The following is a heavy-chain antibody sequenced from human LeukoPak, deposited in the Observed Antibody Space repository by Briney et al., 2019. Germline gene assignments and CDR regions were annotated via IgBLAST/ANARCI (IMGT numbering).Heavy chain of an antibody. CDR2: LFSNGAT. Sequence: GGSLRLSCAASGFAVNNNFMSWVRQPPGKGLEWISVLFSNGATYYLDSVKDRFTISRDDSKNIVYLQLDTLRGEDTDIYYCAKTRPGGSYDHWGRGTLVTVSS. J-gene: IGHJ5*02. CDR1: GFAVNNNF. V-gene: IGHV3-53*01. D-gene: IGHD1-26*01. CDR3: AKTRPGGSYDH.